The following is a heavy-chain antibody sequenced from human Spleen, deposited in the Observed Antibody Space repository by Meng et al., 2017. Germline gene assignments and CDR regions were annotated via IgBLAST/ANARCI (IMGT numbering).Heavy chain of an antibody. V-gene: IGHV4-34*01. J-gene: IGHJ4*02. D-gene: IGHD4-11*01. CDR2: INHSGST. Sequence: GSLRLSCAVYGGSFSGYYWSWIRQPPGKGLEWIGEINHSGSTNYNPSLKSRVIISVDTSKNQFSLKLSSVTAADSAVYYCARGPTTMAHDFDYWGQGTLVTVSS. CDR1: GGSFSGYY. CDR3: ARGPTTMAHDFDY.